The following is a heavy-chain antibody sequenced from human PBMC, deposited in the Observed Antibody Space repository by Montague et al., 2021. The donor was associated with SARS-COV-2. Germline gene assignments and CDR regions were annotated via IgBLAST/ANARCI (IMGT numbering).Heavy chain of an antibody. CDR2: INHRGTS. CDR1: GGSFSDYF. V-gene: IGHV4-34*01. D-gene: IGHD3-22*01. Sequence: SETLSLTCAVYGGSFSDYFWTWIRQPPGKGLEWIGEINHRGTSNYNPSLKSRVSISVDTSKNQFSLYLGSVTAADTAVYYCARGRQHFIMIVVVMTGGEYYFDXWGQGTLVTVSS. CDR3: ARGRQHFIMIVVVMTGGEYYFDX. J-gene: IGHJ4*02.